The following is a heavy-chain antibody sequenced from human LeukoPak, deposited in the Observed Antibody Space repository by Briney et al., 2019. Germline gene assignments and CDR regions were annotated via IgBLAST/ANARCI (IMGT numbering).Heavy chain of an antibody. V-gene: IGHV3-53*01. CDR1: GFTVSSNY. Sequence: PGGSLRLSCAASGFTVSSNYMSWVRQAPGKGLEWVSVIYSGGSTYYADSVKGRFTISRDNSKNTLYLQMNSLRAEDTAVYYCARRIQLWFFLAFDIWGQGTMVTVSS. CDR3: ARRIQLWFFLAFDI. J-gene: IGHJ3*02. CDR2: IYSGGST. D-gene: IGHD5-18*01.